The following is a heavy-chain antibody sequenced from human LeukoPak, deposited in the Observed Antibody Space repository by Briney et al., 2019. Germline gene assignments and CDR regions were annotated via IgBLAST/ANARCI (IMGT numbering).Heavy chain of an antibody. J-gene: IGHJ6*03. CDR1: GFTVSSNY. D-gene: IGHD3-22*01. V-gene: IGHV3-66*02. CDR3: ARGTWDDSSGYYYYYYYMDV. Sequence: GGSLRLSCAGSGFTVSSNYMSWVRQAPGKGLEWVSAISDSGGSTYYADSVKGRFTISRDNSKNTLYLQMNSLRAEDTAVYYCARGTWDDSSGYYYYYYYMDVWGKGTTVTISS. CDR2: ISDSGGST.